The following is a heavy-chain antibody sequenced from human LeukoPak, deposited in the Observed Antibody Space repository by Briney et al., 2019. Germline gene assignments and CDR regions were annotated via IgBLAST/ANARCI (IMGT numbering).Heavy chain of an antibody. D-gene: IGHD2-15*01. V-gene: IGHV1-69*04. CDR3: ARGPDCSGGSCYFAPFDY. CDR1: GGTFSSYA. CDR2: IIPILGIA. Sequence: SVKLSCKASGGTFSSYAISWVRQAPGQGLELMGRIIPILGIANYAQKFQSRVTITADKSTSTAYMELSSLRSEDTAVYYCARGPDCSGGSCYFAPFDYWGQGTLVTVSS. J-gene: IGHJ4*02.